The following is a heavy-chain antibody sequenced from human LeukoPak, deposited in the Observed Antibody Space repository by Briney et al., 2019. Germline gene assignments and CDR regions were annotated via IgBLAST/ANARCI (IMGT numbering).Heavy chain of an antibody. J-gene: IGHJ4*02. D-gene: IGHD6-25*01. Sequence: GGSLRLSCTASGFTFGDYAMSWVRQAPGKGLEWVGYIRNRAYGGAAEYAASVKGRFTITGDDSKSIAYLQMSSLNIEDTAVYYCAASSGFDYWGQGTLVTVSS. CDR1: GFTFGDYA. V-gene: IGHV3-49*04. CDR2: IRNRAYGGAA. CDR3: AASSGFDY.